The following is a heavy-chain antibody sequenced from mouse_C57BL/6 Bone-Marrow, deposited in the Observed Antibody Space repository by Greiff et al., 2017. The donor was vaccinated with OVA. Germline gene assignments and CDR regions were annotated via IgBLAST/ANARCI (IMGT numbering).Heavy chain of an antibody. CDR2: IDPSDSYT. J-gene: IGHJ2*01. V-gene: IGHV1-59*01. D-gene: IGHD2-2*01. CDR3: ARGLCLRRDYIGY. Sequence: QVQLQQPGAELVRPGTSVKLSCKASGYTFTSYWMHWVKQRPGQGLEWIGVIDPSDSYTNYNQKFKGKATLTVDTSSSTAYMQLSSLTSEDSAVYYCARGLCLRRDYIGYWGQGTTLTVSS. CDR1: GYTFTSYW.